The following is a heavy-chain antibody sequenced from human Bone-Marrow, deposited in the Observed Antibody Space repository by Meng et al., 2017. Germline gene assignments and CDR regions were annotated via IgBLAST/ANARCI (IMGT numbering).Heavy chain of an antibody. CDR1: GFTFSSYW. D-gene: IGHD6-13*01. Sequence: GESLKISCAASGFTFSSYWMSWVRQAPGKGLEWVANIKQDGSEKYYVDSVKGRFTISRDNAKNSLYLQMNSLRAEDTAVYYCAREGFEAAAGTENWFDPWGQGTLVTVSS. J-gene: IGHJ5*02. CDR3: AREGFEAAAGTENWFDP. V-gene: IGHV3-7*01. CDR2: IKQDGSEK.